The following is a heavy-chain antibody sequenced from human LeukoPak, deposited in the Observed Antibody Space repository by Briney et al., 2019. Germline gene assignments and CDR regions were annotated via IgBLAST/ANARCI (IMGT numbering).Heavy chain of an antibody. CDR3: ARGGLENGYHSNDGFDI. Sequence: SETLTLTCTVSGGSISVYCWSWIRQPPGKGLEWIGYIYYSGSTKYNPSLKSRVTMSVDTSRNQCYMKLSSVTAADTAVYYCARGGLENGYHSNDGFDIWGQGTMVTVSS. CDR1: GGSISVYC. V-gene: IGHV4-59*01. J-gene: IGHJ3*02. D-gene: IGHD3-22*01. CDR2: IYYSGST.